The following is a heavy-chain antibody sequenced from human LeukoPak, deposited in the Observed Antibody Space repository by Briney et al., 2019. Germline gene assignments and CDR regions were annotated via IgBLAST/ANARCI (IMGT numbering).Heavy chain of an antibody. CDR2: IIGRGVDT. Sequence: GGSLRLSCVASGFTFSNFAMNWVRQAPGKRLECVSSIIGRGVDTYHADSVQGRFTISRDNSKNTLYLQMNSLRVEDTAVYYCAKAPLSGCSGARCYYLDTWGQGALITVSS. J-gene: IGHJ5*02. CDR3: AKAPLSGCSGARCYYLDT. V-gene: IGHV3-23*01. D-gene: IGHD2-15*01. CDR1: GFTFSNFA.